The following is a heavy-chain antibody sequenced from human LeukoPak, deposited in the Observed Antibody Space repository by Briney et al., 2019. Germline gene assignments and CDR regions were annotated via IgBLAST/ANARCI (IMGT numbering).Heavy chain of an antibody. V-gene: IGHV4-61*01. D-gene: IGHD3-10*01. Sequence: PSETLSLTCTVSGGSVSSNIYYWSWIRQPPGKGLEWIGYIYYSGSTNYNPSLKSRVTISVDTSKNQFSLKLTSVTAADTAVYHCARVHITMVRGVSGWFDPWGQGTLVTVS. J-gene: IGHJ5*02. CDR3: ARVHITMVRGVSGWFDP. CDR1: GGSVSSNIYY. CDR2: IYYSGST.